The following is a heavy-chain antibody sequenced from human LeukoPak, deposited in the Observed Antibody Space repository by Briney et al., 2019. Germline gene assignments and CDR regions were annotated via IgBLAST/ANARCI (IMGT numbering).Heavy chain of an antibody. CDR1: GYTFTGYY. CDR2: INPNSGGT. CDR3: ARGSGYCSGGSCLGWFDP. J-gene: IGHJ5*02. V-gene: IGHV1-2*02. D-gene: IGHD2-15*01. Sequence: GASVKVSCKASGYTFTGYYMHWVRQAPGQGLEWMGWINPNSGGTNYAQKFQGRVTMTRDTSISTAYMELSRLRSDDTAVYYCARGSGYCSGGSCLGWFDPWGQGTLVTVSS.